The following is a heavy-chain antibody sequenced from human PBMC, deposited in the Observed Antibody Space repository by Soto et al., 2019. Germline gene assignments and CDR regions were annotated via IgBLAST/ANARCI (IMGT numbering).Heavy chain of an antibody. Sequence: QVQLQESGPGLVKPSQTLSLTCTVSGGSISSGGYYWSWIRQHPGKGLEWIGYIYYSGSTYYNPSLKRRVTLSVDTSKNQFSLKLSSVTAADTAVYYCARLGELSLLVDYWGQGTLVTVSS. D-gene: IGHD3-16*02. CDR3: ARLGELSLLVDY. J-gene: IGHJ4*02. V-gene: IGHV4-31*03. CDR1: GGSISSGGYY. CDR2: IYYSGST.